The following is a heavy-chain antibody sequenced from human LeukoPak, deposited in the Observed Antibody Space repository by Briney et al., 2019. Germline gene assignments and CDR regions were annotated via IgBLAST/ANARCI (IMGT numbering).Heavy chain of an antibody. CDR2: ISAYNGNT. D-gene: IGHD2-15*01. V-gene: IGHV1-18*01. CDR1: GYTFTSYG. Sequence: ASVKVSCKASGYTFTSYGISWVRQAPGQGLEWMGWISAYNGNTNYAQKLQGRVTITTDTSTSTAYMELRSLRSDDTAVYYCAAGYCSGGSCYHHLDYNWFDPWGQGTLVTVSS. CDR3: AAGYCSGGSCYHHLDYNWFDP. J-gene: IGHJ5*02.